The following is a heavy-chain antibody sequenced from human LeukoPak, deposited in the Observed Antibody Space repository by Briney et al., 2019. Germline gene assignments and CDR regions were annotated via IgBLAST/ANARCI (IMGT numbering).Heavy chain of an antibody. CDR2: IKSDGRST. CDR3: GGGGYLLDY. V-gene: IGHV3-74*03. CDR1: KFTFRTDW. D-gene: IGHD1-26*01. Sequence: PGVSLRLSCAASKFTFRTDWMNWVRQAPGKGLVWVSRIKSDGRSTMYADSVKGRFTISRDNTKNMVYLQMNSLRAEDTAVYYCGGGGYLLDYWGQGTLVTVSS. J-gene: IGHJ4*02.